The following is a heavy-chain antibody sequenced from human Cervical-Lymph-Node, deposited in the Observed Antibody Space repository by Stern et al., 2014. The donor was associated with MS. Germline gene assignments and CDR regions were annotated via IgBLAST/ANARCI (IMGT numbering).Heavy chain of an antibody. Sequence: QLQLQESGPGLVRPSETLSLTCVVSGDSISSNNWWSWVRQSPEKGLEWIGEIYHSGTTNYAPLFKSRLTISLDKAKNHFSLNLNSVTAADTAVYHCARVSLSDYDYFDPWGQGTLVTVSS. CDR2: IYHSGTT. CDR3: ARVSLSDYDYFDP. V-gene: IGHV4-4*02. J-gene: IGHJ5*02. CDR1: GDSISSNNW. D-gene: IGHD5-12*01.